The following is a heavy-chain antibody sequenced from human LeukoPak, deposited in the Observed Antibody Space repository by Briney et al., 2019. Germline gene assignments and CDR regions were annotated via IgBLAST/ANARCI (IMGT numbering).Heavy chain of an antibody. D-gene: IGHD3-22*01. CDR1: GFIFSSYA. Sequence: GGSLRLSCAASGFIFSSYAMNWVRQAPGKGLEWVSRISGSGATINYSDSVKGRFTISRDNSKNTLYLQMNSLRAEDTAMYYCARQYSYDSSGYYPWDYWGQGTLVTVSS. CDR3: ARQYSYDSSGYYPWDY. J-gene: IGHJ4*02. V-gene: IGHV3-23*01. CDR2: ISGSGATI.